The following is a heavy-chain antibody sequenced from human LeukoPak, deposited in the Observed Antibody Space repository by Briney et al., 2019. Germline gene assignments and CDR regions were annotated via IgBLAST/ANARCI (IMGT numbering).Heavy chain of an antibody. J-gene: IGHJ4*02. D-gene: IGHD5-18*01. Sequence: RGSLRLSCTASGFTLGGHDMHWVRQTTGDGLEWVAAVSAGHHAFYAGSVKGRFTVSREDAKNSLYLQMNSLRAGDTAVYYCVREARGYHYTYFDYWGQGSLVTVSS. CDR1: GFTLGGHD. V-gene: IGHV3-13*01. CDR3: VREARGYHYTYFDY. CDR2: VSAGHHA.